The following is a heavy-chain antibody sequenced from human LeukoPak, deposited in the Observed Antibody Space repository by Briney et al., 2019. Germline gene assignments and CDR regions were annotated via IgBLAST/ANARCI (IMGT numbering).Heavy chain of an antibody. Sequence: GASVKVSCKVSGYTLTELSMHWVRQAPGKGLEWMGGFDPEDGETIYAQKFQGRVTMTEDTSTDTAYMELSSLRSEDTAVYYCATVTSTGRYYYYYGMDVWGQGTTVTVSS. V-gene: IGHV1-24*01. CDR2: FDPEDGET. J-gene: IGHJ6*02. CDR3: ATVTSTGRYYYYYGMDV. D-gene: IGHD3-10*01. CDR1: GYTLTELS.